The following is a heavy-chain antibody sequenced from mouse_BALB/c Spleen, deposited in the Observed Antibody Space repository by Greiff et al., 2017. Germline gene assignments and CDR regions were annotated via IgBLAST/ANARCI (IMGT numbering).Heavy chain of an antibody. V-gene: IGHV3-5*02. J-gene: IGHJ4*01. CDR2: IYYSGTI. CDR1: GISITTGNYR. Sequence: DVKLQESGPGLVKPSQTVSLTCTVTGISITTGNYRWSWIRQFPGNKLEWIGYIYYSGTITYNPSLTSRTTITRDTSKNQFFLEMNSLTAEDTATYYCARDYGSFMDYWGQGTSVTVSS. D-gene: IGHD1-2*01. CDR3: ARDYGSFMDY.